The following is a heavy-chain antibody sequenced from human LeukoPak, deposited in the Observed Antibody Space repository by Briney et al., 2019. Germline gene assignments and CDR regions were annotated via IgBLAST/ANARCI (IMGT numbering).Heavy chain of an antibody. CDR1: Y. CDR3: ARGLYTDTKANDY. V-gene: IGHV4-34*01. D-gene: IGHD2-2*02. Sequence: YWSWIRQPPGKGLEWIGEINHSGSTNYNPSLKSRVTISVDTSKNQFSLKLSSVTAADTAVYYCARGLYTDTKANDYWGQGTLVTVSS. J-gene: IGHJ4*02. CDR2: INHSGST.